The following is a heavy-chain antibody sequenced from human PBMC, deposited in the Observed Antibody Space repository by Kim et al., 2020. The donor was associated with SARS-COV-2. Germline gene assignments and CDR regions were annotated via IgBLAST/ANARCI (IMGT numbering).Heavy chain of an antibody. D-gene: IGHD3-22*01. V-gene: IGHV4-59*10. J-gene: IGHJ3*02. Sequence: YTPSLKSRVTISVDTSKNQFSLKLSSVTAADTAVYYCARYSSGLSGAFDIWGQGTMVTVSS. CDR3: ARYSSGLSGAFDI.